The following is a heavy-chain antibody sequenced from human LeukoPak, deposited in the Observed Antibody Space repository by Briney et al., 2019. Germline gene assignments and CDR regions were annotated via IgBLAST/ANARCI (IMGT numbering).Heavy chain of an antibody. V-gene: IGHV4-30-2*01. J-gene: IGHJ5*02. Sequence: SETLSLTCAVSGGSNSSGAYSWSWIRQPPGKGLEWIGCIYHSGNTYYNPSLKSRVTISVDRSKSQFSLKLSSVTAADTAVYYCARSDDLRNWFDPWGQGTLVTVSS. CDR3: ARSDDLRNWFDP. CDR2: IYHSGNT. D-gene: IGHD3-3*01. CDR1: GGSNSSGAYS.